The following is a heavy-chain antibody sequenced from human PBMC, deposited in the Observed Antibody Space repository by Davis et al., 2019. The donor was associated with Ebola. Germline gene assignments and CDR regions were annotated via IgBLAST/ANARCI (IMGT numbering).Heavy chain of an antibody. Sequence: ASVKVSCKASGYTFTSYYMHWVRQAPGQGLEWMGIINPSGGSTSYAQKFQGRVTMTRDTSTSTAYMELRSLRSDDTAVYYCARGLLWFGELPSYYFDYWGQGTLVTVSS. CDR1: GYTFTSYY. J-gene: IGHJ4*02. CDR2: INPSGGST. CDR3: ARGLLWFGELPSYYFDY. D-gene: IGHD3-10*01. V-gene: IGHV1-46*01.